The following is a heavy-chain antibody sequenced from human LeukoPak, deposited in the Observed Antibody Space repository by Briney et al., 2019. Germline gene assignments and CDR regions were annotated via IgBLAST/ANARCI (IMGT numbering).Heavy chain of an antibody. J-gene: IGHJ6*03. V-gene: IGHV3-20*04. D-gene: IGHD3-9*01. Sequence: GGSLRLSCAASGFTFDDYGMSWVRQAPGKGLEWVSGINWNGGSTGYADSVKGRFTISRDNAKNSLYLQMNSLRAEDTALYYCARVTYYDILTGYYQYYYYMDVWGKGTTVTVSS. CDR1: GFTFDDYG. CDR3: ARVTYYDILTGYYQYYYYMDV. CDR2: INWNGGST.